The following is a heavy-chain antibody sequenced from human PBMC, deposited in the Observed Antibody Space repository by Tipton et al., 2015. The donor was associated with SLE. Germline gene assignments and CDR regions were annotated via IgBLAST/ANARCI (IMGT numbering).Heavy chain of an antibody. CDR3: ARHGYDILPAFEY. J-gene: IGHJ4*02. CDR1: GGAISTTSYY. Sequence: TLSLTCSVSGGAISTTSYYWAWIRRPPGKGLEWLGSVYYGGTTYYDPSLKSRVTISLDTSKYQFSLKLSSVTAADTAVYFCARHGYDILPAFEYWGQGILVTVSP. V-gene: IGHV4-39*07. D-gene: IGHD3-9*01. CDR2: VYYGGTT.